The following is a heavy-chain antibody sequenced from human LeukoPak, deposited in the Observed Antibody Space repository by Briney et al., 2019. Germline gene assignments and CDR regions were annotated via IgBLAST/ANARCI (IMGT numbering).Heavy chain of an antibody. Sequence: GGSLRLSCAASGNYWMHWVRHAPGKGLVWVSHVNSDGSWTTYADSVKGRFTISKDNAKNTVYLQMNNLRAEDTAVYYCVSFYETYWGRGTLVTVSS. V-gene: IGHV3-74*01. D-gene: IGHD2-2*01. CDR1: GNYW. CDR2: VNSDGSWT. J-gene: IGHJ4*02. CDR3: VSFYETY.